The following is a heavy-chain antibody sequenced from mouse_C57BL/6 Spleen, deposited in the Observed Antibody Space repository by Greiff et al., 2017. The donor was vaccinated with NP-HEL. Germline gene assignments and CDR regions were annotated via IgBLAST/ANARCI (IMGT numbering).Heavy chain of an antibody. Sequence: VQLQQSGAELVRPGASVKLSCTASGFNIKDYYMHWVKQRPEQGLEWIGWIDPEDGDTEYAPKFQGKATMTADTSSNTAYLQLSSLTSGDTAVYYCTARDYGSLYFDYWGQGTTLTVSS. CDR1: GFNIKDYY. D-gene: IGHD1-2*01. CDR2: IDPEDGDT. CDR3: TARDYGSLYFDY. J-gene: IGHJ2*01. V-gene: IGHV14-1*01.